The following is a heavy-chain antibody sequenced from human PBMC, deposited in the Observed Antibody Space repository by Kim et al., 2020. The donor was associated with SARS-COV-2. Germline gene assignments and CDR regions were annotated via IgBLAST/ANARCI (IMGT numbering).Heavy chain of an antibody. D-gene: IGHD3-3*01. J-gene: IGHJ4*02. Sequence: DSVKGRFTISRDNSKNTLYLQMNGLRPEDTAVFYCVRANKYNEYWSGYFKIDFFGQGTLVTVSS. V-gene: IGHV3-30*01. CDR3: VRANKYNEYWSGYFKIDF.